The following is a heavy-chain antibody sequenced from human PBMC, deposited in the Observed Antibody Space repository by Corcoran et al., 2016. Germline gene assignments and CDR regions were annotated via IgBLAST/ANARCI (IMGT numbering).Heavy chain of an antibody. V-gene: IGHV1-18*01. CDR1: GYTFTSYG. CDR3: SRLHKQQLVRSRDYAFDI. CDR2: ISAYNGNP. D-gene: IGHD6-13*01. J-gene: IGHJ3*02. Sequence: QVQLVQSGAEVKKPEASVKVSCRASGYTFTSYGISWVRQAPGQGLKWMGWISAYNGNPNYAQKLQGEVTMTTDTSTSTASMELRSLRSDDTAVYYWSRLHKQQLVRSRDYAFDIWGQGTMVTVSS.